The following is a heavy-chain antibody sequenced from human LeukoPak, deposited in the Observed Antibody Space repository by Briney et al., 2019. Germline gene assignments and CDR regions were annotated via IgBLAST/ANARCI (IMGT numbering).Heavy chain of an antibody. CDR1: GLTFSIYA. CDR3: ARDRAPIAAAGIFDP. D-gene: IGHD6-13*01. V-gene: IGHV3-30-3*01. CDR2: ISYDGSNK. J-gene: IGHJ5*02. Sequence: GRSLRLSCAASGLTFSIYAMHWVRQAPGKGLEWVAVISYDGSNKYYADSVKGRFTISRDNSKNTLYLQMNSLRAEDTAVYYCARDRAPIAAAGIFDPWGRGTLVTVSS.